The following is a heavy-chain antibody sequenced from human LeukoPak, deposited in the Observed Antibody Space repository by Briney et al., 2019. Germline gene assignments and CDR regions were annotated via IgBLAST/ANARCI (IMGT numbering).Heavy chain of an antibody. CDR2: INPNSGGT. V-gene: IGHV1-2*02. CDR3: ARSVTMIVVGDFDY. CDR1: GYTFTGYY. Sequence: GASVKVSCKASGYTFTGYYMHWVRQAPGQGLEWMGWINPNSGGTNYAQKFQGRVTMTRDTSISTAYMELSRLRSDDTAVYYCARSVTMIVVGDFDYWGQGTLVTVSS. D-gene: IGHD3-22*01. J-gene: IGHJ4*02.